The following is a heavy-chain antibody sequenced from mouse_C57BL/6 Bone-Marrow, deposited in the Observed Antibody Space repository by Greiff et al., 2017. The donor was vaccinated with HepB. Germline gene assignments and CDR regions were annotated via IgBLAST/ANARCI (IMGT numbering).Heavy chain of an antibody. V-gene: IGHV1-55*01. CDR3: ARKNFLTGRAY. CDR1: GYTFTSYW. Sequence: QVQLQQLGAELVKPGAPVKLSCKASGYTFTSYWITWVKQRPGQGLEWIGDIYPGSGSNNYNEKFKSKATLTVDTSSSTAYIQLSSLTSEDSAVYYCARKNFLTGRAYWGQGTRVTVSA. CDR2: IYPGSGSN. J-gene: IGHJ3*01. D-gene: IGHD4-1*01.